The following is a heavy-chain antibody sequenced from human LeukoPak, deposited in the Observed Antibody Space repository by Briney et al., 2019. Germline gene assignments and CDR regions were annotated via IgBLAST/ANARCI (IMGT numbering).Heavy chain of an antibody. D-gene: IGHD3-10*01. J-gene: IGHJ5*02. CDR2: IYYSGST. CDR1: GGSISSYY. Sequence: PSETLSLTCTVSGGSISSYYWSWIRQPPGKGLEWIGYIYYSGSTNYNPSLKSRVTISVDTSKNQFSLKLSSVTAADTAVYYCARIPWFGDLGRNWFDPWGQGTLVTVSS. CDR3: ARIPWFGDLGRNWFDP. V-gene: IGHV4-59*08.